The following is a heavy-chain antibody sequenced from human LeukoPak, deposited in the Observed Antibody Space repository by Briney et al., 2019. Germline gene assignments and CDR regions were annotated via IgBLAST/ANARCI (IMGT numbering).Heavy chain of an antibody. D-gene: IGHD3-16*01. CDR2: MYTGGTT. V-gene: IGHV3-53*01. CDR1: GFSVSGTH. CDR3: AKDEATSGGGLAS. Sequence: PGGSLRLSCAASGFSVSGTHMSWVRQAPGKELEWVSAMYTGGTTYYADSVQGRFTIYRDNSKNTLYLQMNSLRAEDTAVYYCAKDEATSGGGLASWGQGTLVSVSS. J-gene: IGHJ4*02.